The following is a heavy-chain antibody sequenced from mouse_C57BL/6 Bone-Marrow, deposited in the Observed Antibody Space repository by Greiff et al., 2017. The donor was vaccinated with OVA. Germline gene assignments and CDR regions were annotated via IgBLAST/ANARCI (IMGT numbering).Heavy chain of an antibody. Sequence: EVQRVESGAELVRPGASVKLSCTASGFNIKDYYMHWVKQRPEQGLEWIGRIDPEDGDTEYAPKFQGKATMTADTSSNTAYLQLSSLTSEDTAVYYCTMITTVVARYFDVWGTGTTVTVSS. CDR3: TMITTVVARYFDV. V-gene: IGHV14-1*01. CDR1: GFNIKDYY. D-gene: IGHD1-1*01. J-gene: IGHJ1*03. CDR2: IDPEDGDT.